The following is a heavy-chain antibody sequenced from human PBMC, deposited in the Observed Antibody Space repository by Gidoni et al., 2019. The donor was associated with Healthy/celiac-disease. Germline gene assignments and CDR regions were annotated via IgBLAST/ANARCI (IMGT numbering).Heavy chain of an antibody. CDR3: AKDGDYDILTGYYTPGIDY. CDR1: GFTFSSYA. V-gene: IGHV3-23*01. J-gene: IGHJ4*02. Sequence: SCAASGFTFSSYAISWVRQSPGKGLEWVSGISGSGGSTYYADSVKGRFTISRDNSKNTLYLQMNSLRAEDTAVYYCAKDGDYDILTGYYTPGIDYWGQGTLVTVSS. D-gene: IGHD3-9*01. CDR2: ISGSGGST.